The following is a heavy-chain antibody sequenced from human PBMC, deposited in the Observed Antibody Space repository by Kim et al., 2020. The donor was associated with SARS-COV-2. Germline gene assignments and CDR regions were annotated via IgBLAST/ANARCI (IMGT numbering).Heavy chain of an antibody. CDR2: IYYSGST. V-gene: IGHV4-39*01. J-gene: IGHJ5*02. CDR1: GGSISSSSYY. CDR3: ARPLITMVRGVHGWFDP. Sequence: SETLSLTCTVSGGSISSSSYYWGWIRQPPGKGLEWIGSIYYSGSTYYNPSLKSRVTISVDTSKNQFSLKLSSVTAADTAVYYCARPLITMVRGVHGWFDPWGQGTLVTVSS. D-gene: IGHD3-10*01.